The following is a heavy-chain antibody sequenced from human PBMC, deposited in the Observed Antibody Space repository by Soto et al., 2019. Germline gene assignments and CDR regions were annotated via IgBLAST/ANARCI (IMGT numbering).Heavy chain of an antibody. Sequence: EVQPLESGGGLVQPRGSLRLSCAASGLTFNSYAMTWVRQAPGRGLEWVSGVDGSGFTPYHADSVKGRFTISRDNSKNTLYLQMNSLRAEDTAVYYCAKALGLYCGGDCFDAFDVWGQGAMVSVSS. CDR3: AKALGLYCGGDCFDAFDV. CDR2: VDGSGFTP. J-gene: IGHJ3*01. D-gene: IGHD2-21*02. CDR1: GLTFNSYA. V-gene: IGHV3-23*01.